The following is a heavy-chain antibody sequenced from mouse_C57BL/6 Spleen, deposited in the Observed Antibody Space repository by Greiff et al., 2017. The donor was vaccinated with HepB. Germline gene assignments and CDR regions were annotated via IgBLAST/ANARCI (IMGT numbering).Heavy chain of an antibody. D-gene: IGHD1-1*01. CDR3: TPTITTVVATDAY. J-gene: IGHJ3*01. V-gene: IGHV14-4*01. CDR1: GFNIKDDY. Sequence: VQLQQSGAELVRPGASVKLSCTASGFNIKDDYMHWVKQRPEQGLEWMGWIDPENGDTEYASKFQGKATITADTSSNTAYLQISSLTSEDTAVYYCTPTITTVVATDAYWGQGTLVTVSA. CDR2: IDPENGDT.